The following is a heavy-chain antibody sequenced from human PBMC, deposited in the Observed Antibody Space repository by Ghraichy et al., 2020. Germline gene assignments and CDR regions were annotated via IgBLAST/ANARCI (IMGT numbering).Heavy chain of an antibody. V-gene: IGHV1-46*01. Sequence: ASVKVSCKASAYTFTNDFMHWVRQAPGQGLDWLGFIVPNTGASGSAQNFQDRVTMTGDTSTSTVYMELSGLRSDDTAVYYCARELHSGSCYFESWGQGTLVTVSS. J-gene: IGHJ4*02. D-gene: IGHD5-12*01. CDR3: ARELHSGSCYFES. CDR2: IVPNTGAS. CDR1: AYTFTNDF.